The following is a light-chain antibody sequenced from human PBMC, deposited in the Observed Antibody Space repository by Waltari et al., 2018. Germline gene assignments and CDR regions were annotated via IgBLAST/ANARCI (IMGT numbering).Light chain of an antibody. Sequence: VMRQSPATLSVSPGERVTLSCWASQSVSSNLAWYQQKPGQAPRLLIYDASTRATGIPARFSGSGSGTEFTLTISSLQSEDFAIYYCQQYNKWPPWTFGQGTKVEIK. CDR1: QSVSSN. J-gene: IGKJ1*01. V-gene: IGKV3D-15*01. CDR3: QQYNKWPPWT. CDR2: DAS.